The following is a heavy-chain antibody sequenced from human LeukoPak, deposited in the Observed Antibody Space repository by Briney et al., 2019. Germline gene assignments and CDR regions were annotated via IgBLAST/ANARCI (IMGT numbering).Heavy chain of an antibody. J-gene: IGHJ4*02. CDR2: IRSKAYGGTT. D-gene: IGHD3-3*01. CDR3: TRDRGSYEIWSGYYTGDY. Sequence: GGSLRLSCTAAGFTFGDYAMSWGRQAPGKGLEWVGFIRSKAYGGTTEYAASVKGRFTISRDDSKSIAYLQMNSLKTEDTAVYYCTRDRGSYEIWSGYYTGDYWGRGTLVTVSS. CDR1: GFTFGDYA. V-gene: IGHV3-49*04.